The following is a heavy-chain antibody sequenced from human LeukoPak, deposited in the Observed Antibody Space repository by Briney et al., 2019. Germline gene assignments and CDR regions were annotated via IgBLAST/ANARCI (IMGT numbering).Heavy chain of an antibody. CDR2: NSAYNGNT. D-gene: IGHD4-17*01. Sequence: GGSLQISCQGSGSLFTSYGISWVRRAPGQGREGMGWNSAYNGNTNYAQKLQGRDTMTTDTSTSTAYMELRSLRSEDTAVYYGATSTYGDTTTAHAFDIWGQGTMVTVSS. V-gene: IGHV1-18*01. J-gene: IGHJ3*02. CDR3: ATSTYGDTTTAHAFDI. CDR1: GSLFTSYG.